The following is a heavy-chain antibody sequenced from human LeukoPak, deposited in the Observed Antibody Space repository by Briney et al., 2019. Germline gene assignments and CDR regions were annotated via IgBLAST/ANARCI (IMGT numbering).Heavy chain of an antibody. V-gene: IGHV3-48*01. CDR1: GFTFSSYS. CDR3: ARAGRGRYFDY. J-gene: IGHJ4*02. CDR2: ISSSSSTI. Sequence: GGSLRLSCAASGFTFSSYSMNWVRQAPGMGLEWVSYISSSSSTIYYADSVKGRFTISRDNAKNSLYLQMNSLRAEDTAVYYCARAGRGRYFDYWGQGTLVTVSS. D-gene: IGHD1-1*01.